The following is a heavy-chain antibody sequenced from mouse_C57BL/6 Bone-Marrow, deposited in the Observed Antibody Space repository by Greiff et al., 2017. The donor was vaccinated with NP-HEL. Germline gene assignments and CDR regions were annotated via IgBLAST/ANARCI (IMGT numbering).Heavy chain of an antibody. Sequence: QVQLQQSGAELARPGASVKMSCKASGYTFTSYTMHWVKQRPGQGLEWIGYINPSSGYTKYNQKFKVKATLTADKSSSTAYMQLSSLTSEDSAVYYCARWGDYFYAMDYWGQGTSVTVSS. CDR1: GYTFTSYT. D-gene: IGHD1-1*01. CDR3: ARWGDYFYAMDY. J-gene: IGHJ4*01. CDR2: INPSSGYT. V-gene: IGHV1-4*01.